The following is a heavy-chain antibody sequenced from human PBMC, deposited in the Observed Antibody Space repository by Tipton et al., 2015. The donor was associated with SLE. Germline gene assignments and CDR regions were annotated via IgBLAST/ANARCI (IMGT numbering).Heavy chain of an antibody. CDR3: ANYFYDATGYQSVDD. CDR2: IYYSGST. J-gene: IGHJ4*02. CDR1: GGSISSGGFY. Sequence: TLSLTCTVSGGSISSGGFYWSWIRQHPRKGLEWIGYIYYSGSTFYNPSLKSRVTISVDTSKNQFSLKLSSMTAADTAVYYCANYFYDATGYQSVDDWGQGALVTVSS. D-gene: IGHD3-22*01. V-gene: IGHV4-31*03.